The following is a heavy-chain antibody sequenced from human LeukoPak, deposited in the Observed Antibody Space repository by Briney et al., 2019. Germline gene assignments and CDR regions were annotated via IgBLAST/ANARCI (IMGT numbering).Heavy chain of an antibody. CDR2: LRGNGET. CDR1: GLSFSTFA. J-gene: IGHJ4*02. Sequence: GGSLRLSCAASGLSFSTFAMSWVRQGPARGLEWVSSLRGNGETFYAESVKGRSTLSSDSSRNTVYLHLNNLKVEDTAMYYCARASWVSSTDAVRWGQGTLVTVSS. D-gene: IGHD3-16*01. V-gene: IGHV3-23*01. CDR3: ARASWVSSTDAVR.